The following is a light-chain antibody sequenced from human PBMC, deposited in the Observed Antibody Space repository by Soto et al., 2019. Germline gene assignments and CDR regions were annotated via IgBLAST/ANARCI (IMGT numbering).Light chain of an antibody. Sequence: QSALTQPASVSGSPGQSITISCSGTSSDIGSYDHVAWYQQFPGKSPRLIIYAVSDRPSGVSDRFSGSKSRISASLTISGLQTEGEADYYCISYTDRQSYLFGTGTKVTVL. CDR2: AVS. CDR1: SSDIGSYDH. CDR3: ISYTDRQSYL. V-gene: IGLV2-14*03. J-gene: IGLJ1*01.